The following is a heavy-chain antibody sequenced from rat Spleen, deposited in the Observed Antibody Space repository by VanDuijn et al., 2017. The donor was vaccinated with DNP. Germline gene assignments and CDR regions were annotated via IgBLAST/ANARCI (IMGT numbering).Heavy chain of an antibody. D-gene: IGHD1-11*01. CDR3: TTFEGRNA. V-gene: IGHV5S10*01. CDR1: GFTFSDYN. CDR2: ITYDGSRT. Sequence: EVKLVESGGGLVQPGRSLKLSCAGSGFTFSDYNMAWVRQAPKKGLEWVATITYDGSRTYFRDSVKGRFTISRDIAKSTLYLQMDSLRSEDTATYYCTTFEGRNAWGQGTSVTVSS. J-gene: IGHJ4*01.